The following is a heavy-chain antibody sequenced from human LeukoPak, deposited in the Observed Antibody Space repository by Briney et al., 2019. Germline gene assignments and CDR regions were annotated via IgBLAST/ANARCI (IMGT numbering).Heavy chain of an antibody. J-gene: IGHJ5*02. V-gene: IGHV3-21*04. Sequence: GGSLRLSCAASGFTFSSYSMNWVRQAPGKGLEWVSSISSSSSYIYYADSVKGRFTISRDNAKNSLYLQMNSLRAEDTAVYYCARKWELRPHDDWFDPWGQGTLVTVSS. CDR2: ISSSSSYI. CDR1: GFTFSSYS. D-gene: IGHD1-26*01. CDR3: ARKWELRPHDDWFDP.